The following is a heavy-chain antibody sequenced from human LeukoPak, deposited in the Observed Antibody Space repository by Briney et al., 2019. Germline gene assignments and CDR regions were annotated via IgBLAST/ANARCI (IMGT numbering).Heavy chain of an antibody. J-gene: IGHJ6*01. D-gene: IGHD2-15*01. V-gene: IGHV4-39*07. CDR2: IYYSGST. CDR3: ARDEYCSGGSCYYYYYYGMDV. Sequence: PSETLSLTCTVSGGSISSSSYYWGWLRQPPGKGLEWIGSIYYSGSTYYNPSLKSRVTISVDTSKNQFSLKLSSVTAADTAVYYCARDEYCSGGSCYYYYYYGMDVWGQGTTVTVS. CDR1: GGSISSSSYY.